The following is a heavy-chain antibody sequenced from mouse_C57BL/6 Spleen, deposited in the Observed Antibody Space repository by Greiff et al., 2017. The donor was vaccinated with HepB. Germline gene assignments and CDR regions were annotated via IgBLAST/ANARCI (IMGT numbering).Heavy chain of an antibody. V-gene: IGHV3-6*01. J-gene: IGHJ2*01. D-gene: IGHD2-10*01. CDR2: ISYDGSN. CDR3: ASAYYSYYFDY. CDR1: GYSITSGYY. Sequence: EVKLMESGPGLVKPSQSLSLTCSVTGYSITSGYYWNWIRQFPGNKLEWMGYISYDGSNNYNPSLKNRISITRDTSKNQFFLKLNSVTTEDTATYYCASAYYSYYFDYWGQGTTLTVSS.